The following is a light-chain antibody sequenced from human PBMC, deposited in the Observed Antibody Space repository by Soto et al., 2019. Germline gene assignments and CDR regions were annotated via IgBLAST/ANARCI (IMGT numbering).Light chain of an antibody. CDR3: QQYNSLWT. J-gene: IGKJ1*01. V-gene: IGKV1-5*03. CDR2: KAS. Sequence: DTQMTQSPSTLSASVGDRVTITCRASQSISSWLAWYQQKPGKAPNLLIYKASTLESGVPSRLSGSGSGTEFTLTISGLQPDDFATYYCQQYNSLWTFGQGTKVDI. CDR1: QSISSW.